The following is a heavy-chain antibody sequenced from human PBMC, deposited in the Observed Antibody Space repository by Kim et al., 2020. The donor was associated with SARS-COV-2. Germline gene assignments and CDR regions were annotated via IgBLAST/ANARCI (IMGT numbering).Heavy chain of an antibody. D-gene: IGHD2-2*01. V-gene: IGHV3-66*01. Sequence: GGSLRLSCAASGFTFSSNYMSWVRQAPGKGLEWVSVIYSGGSTYYAASAVGRFTIFRDNTYNKLYLQMNSLRAEDTAVYYCSREAEPYCSSTSCYYYYY. CDR3: SREAEPYCSSTSCYYYYY. J-gene: IGHJ6*01. CDR1: GFTFSSNY. CDR2: IYSGGST.